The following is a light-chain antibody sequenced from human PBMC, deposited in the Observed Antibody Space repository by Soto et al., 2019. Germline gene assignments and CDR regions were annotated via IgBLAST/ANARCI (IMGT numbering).Light chain of an antibody. J-gene: IGKJ1*01. V-gene: IGKV1-5*01. CDR2: HAS. CDR1: HGISSG. Sequence: SQMPQSPSPLSECVGARVTITCRASHGISSGLAWYQQNTGKAPKLLIYHASNLQSGVPSRFSGSGSGTEFTLTIIRMQPDDFASYYCQQYNRYSFGQGTQVDI. CDR3: QQYNRYS.